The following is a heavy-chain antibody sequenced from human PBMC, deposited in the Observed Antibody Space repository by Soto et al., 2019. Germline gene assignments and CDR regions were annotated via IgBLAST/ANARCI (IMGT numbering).Heavy chain of an antibody. CDR3: ARVPSP. Sequence: SETLSLTCTVSGGSISSSSYYWGWIRQPPGKGLEWIGYIYYSGSTNYNPSLKSRVTISVDTSKNQFSLKLSSMTAADTAVYYCARVPSPWGQGTLVTVSS. V-gene: IGHV4-61*05. CDR1: GGSISSSSYY. J-gene: IGHJ5*02. CDR2: IYYSGST.